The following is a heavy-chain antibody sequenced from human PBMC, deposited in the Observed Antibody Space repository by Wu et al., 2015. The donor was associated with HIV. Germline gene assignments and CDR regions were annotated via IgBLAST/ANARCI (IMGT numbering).Heavy chain of an antibody. J-gene: IGHJ5*02. CDR1: GGSFSGYY. Sequence: QVQLQQWGAGLLKPSETLSLTCAVYGGSFSGYYWSWIRQPPGKGLEWIGEINHSGSTNYNPSLKSRVTISVDTSKNQFSLKLSSVTAADTAVYYCARGPADIVVVVAAKGETWFDPWGQGTLVTVSS. D-gene: IGHD2-15*01. V-gene: IGHV4-34*01. CDR2: INHSGST. CDR3: ARGPADIVVVVAAKGETWFDP.